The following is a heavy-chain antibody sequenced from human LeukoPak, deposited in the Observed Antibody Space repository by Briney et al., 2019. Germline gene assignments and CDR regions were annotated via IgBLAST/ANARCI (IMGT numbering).Heavy chain of an antibody. CDR2: INHSGST. J-gene: IGHJ4*02. Sequence: PSETLSLTCAVYGGSFSGYYWSWLRQPPGKGLEWIGEINHSGSTNYNPSLKSRVTITVDTSKNQFSLKLSSVTAADTAVYYCARVKRVVVAATFDYWGQGTLVTVSS. V-gene: IGHV4-34*01. D-gene: IGHD2-15*01. CDR3: ARVKRVVVAATFDY. CDR1: GGSFSGYY.